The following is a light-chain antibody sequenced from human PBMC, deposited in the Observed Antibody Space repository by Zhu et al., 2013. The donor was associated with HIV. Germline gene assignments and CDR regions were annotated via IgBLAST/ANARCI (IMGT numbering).Light chain of an antibody. CDR1: QGISSW. V-gene: IGKV1-12*01. CDR2: AAS. J-gene: IGKJ3*01. CDR3: QHVNNNAA. Sequence: DIQMTQSPSSVSASVGDRVTITCRASQGISSWLAWYQQKPGKAPTLLVYAASTTQSGVPSRFSGSGSGTEFSLTISSLQPEDFATYYCQHVNNNAAFGPGTKVDV.